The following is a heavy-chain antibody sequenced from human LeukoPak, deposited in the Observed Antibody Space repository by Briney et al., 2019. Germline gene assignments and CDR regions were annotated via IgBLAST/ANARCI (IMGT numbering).Heavy chain of an antibody. CDR3: AHKDTFDI. V-gene: IGHV2-5*02. J-gene: IGHJ3*02. Sequence: SGPTLVNLTQTVTPSSTFPGFSLSTSGVGVGWIRQPPGKALEWLALIYWDDDKRYSPSMKSRLTITKDTSKNQVVLTMTNMDPVDTATYYCAHKDTFDIWGQGTMVSVSS. CDR1: GFSLSTSGVG. CDR2: IYWDDDK.